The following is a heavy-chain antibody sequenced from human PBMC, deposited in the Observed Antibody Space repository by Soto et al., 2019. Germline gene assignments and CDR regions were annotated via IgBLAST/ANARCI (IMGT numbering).Heavy chain of an antibody. CDR3: AKWDDYGDSKEAFDI. CDR2: ISWNSGSI. Sequence: EVQLVESGGGLVQPGRSLRLSCAASGFTFDDYAMHWVRQAPGKGLEWVSGISWNSGSIGYADSVKGRFTISRDNAKNSMYMQMNSVRAADTALYYCAKWDDYGDSKEAFDIWGQGTMVTVSS. D-gene: IGHD4-17*01. CDR1: GFTFDDYA. V-gene: IGHV3-9*01. J-gene: IGHJ3*02.